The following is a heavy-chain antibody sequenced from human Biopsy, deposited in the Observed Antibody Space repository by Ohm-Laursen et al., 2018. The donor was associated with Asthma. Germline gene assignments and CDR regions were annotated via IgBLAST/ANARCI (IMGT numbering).Heavy chain of an antibody. Sequence: SLRLSCAASGFTFSSFGMHWVRQAPGKGLEWVACISYDGSNKYYADSVKGRSTISRDNSRNRLYLQINSLTVEDSAVYFCARQSGQEYGDSIPFDTWGQGTKVAVSS. CDR3: ARQSGQEYGDSIPFDT. CDR1: GFTFSSFG. D-gene: IGHD3-22*01. V-gene: IGHV3-30*03. J-gene: IGHJ3*02. CDR2: ISYDGSNK.